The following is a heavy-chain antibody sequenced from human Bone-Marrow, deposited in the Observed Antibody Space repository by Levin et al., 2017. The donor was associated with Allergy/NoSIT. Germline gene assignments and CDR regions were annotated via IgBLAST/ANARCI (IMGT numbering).Heavy chain of an antibody. CDR1: GGSISSGDFY. J-gene: IGHJ5*02. V-gene: IGHV4-30-4*01. CDR2: IHDSGNT. Sequence: LRLSCSVSGGSISSGDFYWSWIRQPPGKGLEWIGYIHDSGNTSYNPSLQSRGTISVDTSKNQFSLELTSVTAADTAVYYCARGTDTTSSWGQGTLVTVSS. CDR3: ARGTDTTSS. D-gene: IGHD1-14*01.